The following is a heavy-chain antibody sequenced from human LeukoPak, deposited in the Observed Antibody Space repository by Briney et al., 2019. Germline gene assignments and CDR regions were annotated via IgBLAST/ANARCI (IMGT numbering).Heavy chain of an antibody. V-gene: IGHV3-74*01. CDR2: INNDGSYA. CDR3: ARDRPHNWFDP. J-gene: IGHJ5*02. CDR1: GIAFSNHW. Sequence: GGSLTLSCAASGIAFSNHWMHWVRQAPGKGLEWVSWINNDGSYAVYADFVRARFTISRDNAKNTLYLQVNSLRPEDTAVYYCARDRPHNWFDPWGQGTLVTVSS.